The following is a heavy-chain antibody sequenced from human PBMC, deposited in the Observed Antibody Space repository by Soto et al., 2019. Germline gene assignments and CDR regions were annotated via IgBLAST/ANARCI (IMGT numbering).Heavy chain of an antibody. D-gene: IGHD3-22*01. Sequence: ASVKVSCKASGYTFTGYYMHWVRQAPGQGLEWMGWISPNNGNTNYAQKLQGRVTMTTDTSTSTAYMELRSLRSDDTAVYYCARIDSSGYLFYFDYWGQGTLVTVSS. CDR1: GYTFTGYY. V-gene: IGHV1-18*04. J-gene: IGHJ4*02. CDR3: ARIDSSGYLFYFDY. CDR2: ISPNNGNT.